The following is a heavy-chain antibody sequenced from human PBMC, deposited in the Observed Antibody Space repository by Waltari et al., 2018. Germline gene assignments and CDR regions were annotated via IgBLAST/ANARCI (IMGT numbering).Heavy chain of an antibody. J-gene: IGHJ4*02. D-gene: IGHD4-4*01. Sequence: QVTLRESGPALVKPTQTLPLTCTFSGFSLSTRGLSVSWIRQPPGKALEWLARLDWDDDKYYSTSLKTRLTISKDTSKNQVVLTMTNMDPVDTATYYCARAMTTGGSHYDYWGQGTLVTVSS. CDR1: GFSLSTRGLS. V-gene: IGHV2-70*15. CDR2: LDWDDDK. CDR3: ARAMTTGGSHYDY.